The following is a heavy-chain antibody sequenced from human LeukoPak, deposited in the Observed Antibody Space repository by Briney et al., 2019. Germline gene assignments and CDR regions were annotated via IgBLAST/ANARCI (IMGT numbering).Heavy chain of an antibody. CDR3: AKGPGFGPAANGVFDY. J-gene: IGHJ4*02. Sequence: GGSLRLSCAASGFTFSSYAMSWVRQAPGKGLEWVSAISGSGGSTYYADSVKGRFTISRDNSKNTLYLQMNSLRAEDTAVDYCAKGPGFGPAANGVFDYWGQGTLVTVSS. D-gene: IGHD2-2*01. CDR1: GFTFSSYA. CDR2: ISGSGGST. V-gene: IGHV3-23*01.